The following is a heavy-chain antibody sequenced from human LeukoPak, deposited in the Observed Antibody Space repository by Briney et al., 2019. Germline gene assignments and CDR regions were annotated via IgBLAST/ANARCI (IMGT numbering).Heavy chain of an antibody. V-gene: IGHV4-59*12. J-gene: IGHJ4*02. CDR3: ARDTTYDYGDLYYFDY. Sequence: SETLSLTCTVSGGSISSYYWSWIRQPPGKGMEWIGYIYYSGSTNYNPSLKSRVTISVDTSKNQFSLKLSSVTAADTAVYYCARDTTYDYGDLYYFDYWGQGTLVTVSS. CDR2: IYYSGST. D-gene: IGHD4-17*01. CDR1: GGSISSYY.